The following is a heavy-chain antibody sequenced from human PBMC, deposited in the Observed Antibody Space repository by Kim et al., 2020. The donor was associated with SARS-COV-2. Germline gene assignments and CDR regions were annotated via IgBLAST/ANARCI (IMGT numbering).Heavy chain of an antibody. CDR1: GGSISSSSYY. CDR3: ARLMLSAAGTNYYFDY. Sequence: SETLSLTCTVSGGSISSSSYYWGWIRQPPGKGLEWIGSIYYSGSTYYNPSLESRVTISVDTSKNQFSLKLSSVTAADTAVYYCARLMLSAAGTNYYFDYWGQRTLVTVSS. J-gene: IGHJ4*02. V-gene: IGHV4-39*01. D-gene: IGHD6-13*01. CDR2: IYYSGST.